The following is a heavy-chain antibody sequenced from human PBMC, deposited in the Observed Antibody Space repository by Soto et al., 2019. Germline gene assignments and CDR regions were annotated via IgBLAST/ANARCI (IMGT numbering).Heavy chain of an antibody. CDR3: ARDGRSRLSLGLDV. CDR2: IYYSGTT. V-gene: IGHV4-31*03. J-gene: IGHJ6*02. CDR1: GGSISSGGYF. Sequence: QVQLQESGPGLVKPSQTLSLTCTVSGGSISSGGYFWTWIRQHPGKGLEWIGYIYYSGTTQYNPSPKSRVTVAVDRSKNQFSLKLSSVSAADTAVYYCARDGRSRLSLGLDVWGQGTTVTVSS. D-gene: IGHD1-26*01.